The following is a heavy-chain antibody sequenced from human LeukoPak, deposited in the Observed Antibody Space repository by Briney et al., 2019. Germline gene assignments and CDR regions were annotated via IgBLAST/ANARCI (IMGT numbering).Heavy chain of an antibody. V-gene: IGHV3-7*01. CDR1: GFTFSSYW. J-gene: IGHJ4*02. D-gene: IGHD6-19*01. Sequence: PGGSLRLSCAASGFTFSSYWMSWVRQAPGKGLEWVANIKQDGSEKYYADSVKGRFTISSDNARNSVFLQMASLAAEDTALYYCARDSGWFFWDWGLGTLVTVSS. CDR2: IKQDGSEK. CDR3: ARDSGWFFWD.